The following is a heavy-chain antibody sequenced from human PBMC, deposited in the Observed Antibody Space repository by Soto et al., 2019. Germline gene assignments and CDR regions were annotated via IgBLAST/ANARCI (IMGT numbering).Heavy chain of an antibody. V-gene: IGHV5-10-1*01. CDR1: GYSFTNYW. J-gene: IGHJ6*02. D-gene: IGHD6-6*01. Sequence: GESLKISSKGFGYSFTNYWINWVRQMPGRGLEWMGRIDPTDSYTNYSPSLQGHVSISVDKSISTAYLQWSSLKASDTAMYYCARPHFASSTAYGLDVWGQGTTVTVSS. CDR2: IDPTDSYT. CDR3: ARPHFASSTAYGLDV.